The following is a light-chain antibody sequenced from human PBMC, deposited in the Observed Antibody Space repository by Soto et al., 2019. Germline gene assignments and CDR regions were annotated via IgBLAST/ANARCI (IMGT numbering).Light chain of an antibody. CDR1: QSVSSSY. CDR3: QQYGSSPWT. V-gene: IGKV3-20*01. J-gene: IGKJ1*01. CDR2: GAS. Sequence: EIVLTQSPGTLSLSPGERATLSCRASQSVSSSYLAWNQQKPGQAPRPLIYGASSRAIGIPDRFSGGGSGTDFTLTISRLEPEDFAVYYCQQYGSSPWTFGQGTKVEIK.